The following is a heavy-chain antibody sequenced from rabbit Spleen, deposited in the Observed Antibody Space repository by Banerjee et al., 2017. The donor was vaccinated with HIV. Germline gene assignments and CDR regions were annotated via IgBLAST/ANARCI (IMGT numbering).Heavy chain of an antibody. CDR3: ARGVYAGYADYGYVPYYFTL. D-gene: IGHD6-1*01. V-gene: IGHV1S7*01. Sequence: QLVESRGGLVQPGGSLKLSCKASGFTLSSYYMNWVRQAPGKGLEWIGIIYAAKGSTDYASWVNGRFTISSDNAQSTVDLKMTSLTAADTATYFCARGVYAGYADYGYVPYYFTLWGQGTLVTVS. CDR1: GFTLSSYY. CDR2: IYAAKGST. J-gene: IGHJ4*01.